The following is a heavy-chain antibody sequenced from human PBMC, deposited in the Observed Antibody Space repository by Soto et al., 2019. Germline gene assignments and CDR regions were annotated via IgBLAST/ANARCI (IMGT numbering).Heavy chain of an antibody. D-gene: IGHD3-16*02. J-gene: IGHJ4*02. CDR1: GGSFSGYY. V-gene: IGHV4-34*01. CDR3: ARGGPIYDSIWGSYRPFDY. Sequence: QVQLQQWGAGLLKPSETLSLTCAVYGGSFSGYYWSWIRQPPGKGLEWIGEINHSGSTNYNPSLKRRVTISVDTSKNQFSLKLSSVTAADTAVYYCARGGPIYDSIWGSYRPFDYWGQGTRVTVSS. CDR2: INHSGST.